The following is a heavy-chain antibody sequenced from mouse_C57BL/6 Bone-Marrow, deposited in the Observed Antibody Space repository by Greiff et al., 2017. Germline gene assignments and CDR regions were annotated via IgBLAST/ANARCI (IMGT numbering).Heavy chain of an antibody. CDR3: ARINYGSAWFAY. V-gene: IGHV1-19*01. D-gene: IGHD1-1*01. CDR2: INPYNGGT. CDR1: GYTFTDYS. J-gene: IGHJ3*01. Sequence: DVQLQQSGPVLVKPGASVKMSCKASGYTFTDYSMNWVKQSHGKSLEWIGDINPYNGGTSYNQKFKGKATLTVAKSSSTAYMELNSLTSEDSAVYYCARINYGSAWFAYGGQGTLVTVSA.